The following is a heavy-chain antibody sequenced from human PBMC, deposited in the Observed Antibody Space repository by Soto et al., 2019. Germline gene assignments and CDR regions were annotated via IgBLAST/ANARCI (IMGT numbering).Heavy chain of an antibody. V-gene: IGHV2-5*02. Sequence: QITLNASGPTVVRPTETLTLTCRFSGFSLTTSGVGVCWIRQSPGKAPEWLALIYWDDDKRYSASLKSRLTITKDTSKHQVVLTVADLDPTDTATYYCAHRVLRTVFGLVTTTAIYFDFWGQGTPVAVSS. D-gene: IGHD3-3*01. J-gene: IGHJ4*02. CDR3: AHRVLRTVFGLVTTTAIYFDF. CDR1: GFSLTTSGVG. CDR2: IYWDDDK.